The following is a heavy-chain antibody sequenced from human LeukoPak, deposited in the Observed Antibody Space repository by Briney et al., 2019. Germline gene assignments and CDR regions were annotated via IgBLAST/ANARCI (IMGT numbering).Heavy chain of an antibody. CDR2: IKQDGSEK. Sequence: GGSLRLSCAASGFAFSTRSMTWVRQPPGKEPEWVATIKQDGSEKYYVDSVKGRFTVSRDNARNSLYLQMNSLRDEDTAVYHCARGGSYSSGFWGQGTLVTVSS. J-gene: IGHJ4*02. V-gene: IGHV3-7*01. D-gene: IGHD6-19*01. CDR1: GFAFSTRS. CDR3: ARGGSYSSGF.